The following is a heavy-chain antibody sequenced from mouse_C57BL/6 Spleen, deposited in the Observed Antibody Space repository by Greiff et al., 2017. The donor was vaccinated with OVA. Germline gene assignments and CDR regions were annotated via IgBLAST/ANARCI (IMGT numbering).Heavy chain of an antibody. Sequence: QVTLKECGPGILQSSQTLSLTCSFSGFSLSTSGMGVSWIRQPSGKGLEWLAHIYWDDDKRYNPSLKSRLTISKDTSRNQVFLKITSVDTADTATYYCARWTTVVAPMDYWGQGTSVTVSS. D-gene: IGHD1-1*01. V-gene: IGHV8-12*01. CDR2: IYWDDDK. CDR1: GFSLSTSGMG. J-gene: IGHJ4*01. CDR3: ARWTTVVAPMDY.